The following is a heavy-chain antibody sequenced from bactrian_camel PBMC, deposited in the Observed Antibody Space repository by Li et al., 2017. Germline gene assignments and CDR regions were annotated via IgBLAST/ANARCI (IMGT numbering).Heavy chain of an antibody. Sequence: VQLVESGGGLVQPGGSLRLSCAASGYTGSRYCMGWFRQGPGKEENLVLLRKDGTTVYADSVKGRFTISRDNTPNMVYLQMNSLKSEDTALYYCANEGFAYWGQGTQVTVS. CDR2: LRKDGTT. J-gene: IGHJ6*01. CDR1: GYTGSRYC. CDR3: ANEGFAY. V-gene: IGHV3S9*01.